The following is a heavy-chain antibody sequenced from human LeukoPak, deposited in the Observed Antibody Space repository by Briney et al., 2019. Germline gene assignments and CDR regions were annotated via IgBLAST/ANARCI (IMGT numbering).Heavy chain of an antibody. D-gene: IGHD2-15*01. V-gene: IGHV1-24*01. CDR1: GYTLTELS. CDR2: FDPEDGET. CDR3: ATSPIRYCSGGSCYSGVPDFQH. J-gene: IGHJ1*01. Sequence: ASVKVSCKVSGYTLTELSMHWVRQAPGKGLEWMGGFDPEDGETIYAQKFQGRVTMTEDTSTDTAYMELSSLRSEDTAVYYCATSPIRYCSGGSCYSGVPDFQHWGQGTLATVSS.